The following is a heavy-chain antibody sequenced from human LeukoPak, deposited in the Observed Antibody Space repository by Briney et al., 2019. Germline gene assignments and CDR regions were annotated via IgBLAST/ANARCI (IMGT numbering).Heavy chain of an antibody. CDR2: IKQDGSEK. CDR1: GFTFSSYG. Sequence: GGSLRLSCAASGFTFSSYGMHWVRQAPGKGLEWVANIKQDGSEKYYVDSVKGRFTISRDNAKNSLYLQMNSLRAEDTAVYYCARVGGVDYYDSSGYSPKLFDIWGQGTMVTVSS. J-gene: IGHJ3*02. D-gene: IGHD3-22*01. CDR3: ARVGGVDYYDSSGYSPKLFDI. V-gene: IGHV3-7*01.